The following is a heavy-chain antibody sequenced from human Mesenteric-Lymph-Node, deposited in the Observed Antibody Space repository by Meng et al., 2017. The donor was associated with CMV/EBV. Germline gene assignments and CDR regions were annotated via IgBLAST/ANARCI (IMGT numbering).Heavy chain of an antibody. J-gene: IGHJ4*02. CDR2: IYYSGSS. Sequence: SETLSLTCTVSGGSFSSGEYYWSWVRQYPGKGLEWIGYIYYSGSSFYNPSLNRRTTISVDTSKNQFSLNLTSVSAADTAVYHCARVAYCSGAGCYKDSWGFIDYWGQGTLVTVSS. CDR3: ARVAYCSGAGCYKDSWGFIDY. CDR1: GGSFSSGEYY. V-gene: IGHV4-31*03. D-gene: IGHD2-15*01.